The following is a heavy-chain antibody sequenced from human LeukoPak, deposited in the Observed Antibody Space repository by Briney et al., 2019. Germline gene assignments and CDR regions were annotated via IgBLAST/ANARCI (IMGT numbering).Heavy chain of an antibody. Sequence: PGGSLRLSCAASGFTFSSFVMNWVRQAPGKGLEWVSSISSSSSYIYYADSVKGRFTISRDNAKNSLYLQMNSLRAEDTAVYYCARGGLVSSGFDHWGQGTLVTVSS. D-gene: IGHD6-19*01. V-gene: IGHV3-21*01. CDR2: ISSSSSYI. CDR3: ARGGLVSSGFDH. J-gene: IGHJ4*02. CDR1: GFTFSSFV.